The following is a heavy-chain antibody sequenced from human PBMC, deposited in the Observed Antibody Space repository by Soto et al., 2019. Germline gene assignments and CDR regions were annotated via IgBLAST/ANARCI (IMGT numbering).Heavy chain of an antibody. CDR2: IYSGGST. CDR1: GFTVSSNY. J-gene: IGHJ4*02. D-gene: IGHD1-26*01. V-gene: IGHV3-53*01. Sequence: GGSLRLSCAASGFTVSSNYMSWVRQAPGKGLEWVSVIYSGGSTYYADSVKGRFTISRDNSKSTLYLQMNSLRAEDTAVYYCARAEYYSGSYYTLDYWGQGTLVTVSS. CDR3: ARAEYYSGSYYTLDY.